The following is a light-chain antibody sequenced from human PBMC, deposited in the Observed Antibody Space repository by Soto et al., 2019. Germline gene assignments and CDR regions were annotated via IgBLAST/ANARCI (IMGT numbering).Light chain of an antibody. J-gene: IGKJ1*01. CDR3: QQYYKWPRWT. Sequence: EIVMTQSPATLSVSPGETATLSCRASQSVNRKVAWYQQKPGQAPRLLIYGASTGATDIPDRFSGSGSGTEVTLTISSLKCEDFAVYYCQQYYKWPRWTFGQGTKVEIK. CDR1: QSVNRK. V-gene: IGKV3-15*01. CDR2: GAS.